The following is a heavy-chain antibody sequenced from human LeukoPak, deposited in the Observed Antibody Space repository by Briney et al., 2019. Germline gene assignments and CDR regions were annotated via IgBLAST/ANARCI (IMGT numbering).Heavy chain of an antibody. V-gene: IGHV4-61*02. D-gene: IGHD2-21*01. Sequence: PSETLSLTCTVSGGSISRGSYYWSWIRQPAGKGLEWIGRIYTSGSTNYNPSLKSRVTISVDASKNQFSLKLSSVTAADTAVYYCARDCGGDCYGAVDPWGQGTLVTVSS. J-gene: IGHJ5*02. CDR2: IYTSGST. CDR1: GGSISRGSYY. CDR3: ARDCGGDCYGAVDP.